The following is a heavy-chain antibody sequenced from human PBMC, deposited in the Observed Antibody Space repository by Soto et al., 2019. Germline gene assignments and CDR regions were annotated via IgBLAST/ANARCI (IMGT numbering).Heavy chain of an antibody. J-gene: IGHJ4*02. CDR2: FDPEDGET. CDR3: TSLNPYFDF. CDR1: GYTLTGSS. V-gene: IGHV1-24*01. Sequence: GASVKVSCKVSGYTLTGSSMHWVRQAPGKGLEWMGGFDPEDGETIYAQTFQGRITMTEDSSTDTAYMELSSLTSADTAVYYCTSLNPYFDFWGQGTPVTVSS.